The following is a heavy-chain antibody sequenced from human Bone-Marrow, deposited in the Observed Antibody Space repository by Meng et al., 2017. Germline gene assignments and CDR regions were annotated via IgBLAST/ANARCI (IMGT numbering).Heavy chain of an antibody. CDR2: IKRNSDGGTI. V-gene: IGHV3-15*01. D-gene: IGHD6-13*01. CDR1: GLSFTDAW. J-gene: IGHJ4*02. CDR3: ATGAAAADH. Sequence: GESLKISCVASGLSFTDAWMSWVRQAPGKGLEWVGRIKRNSDGGTIDYDAPVKGRFTISRDDSKNTLYLQMDSLITEDTAVYFCATGAAAADHWGQGTLDTVSS.